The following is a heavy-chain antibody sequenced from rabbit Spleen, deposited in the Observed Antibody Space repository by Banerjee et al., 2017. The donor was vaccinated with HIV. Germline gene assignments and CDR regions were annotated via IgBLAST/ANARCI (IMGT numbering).Heavy chain of an antibody. D-gene: IGHD1-1*01. CDR3: ARDTSTSFSTYGMDL. J-gene: IGHJ6*01. CDR1: GFSFSSGYD. V-gene: IGHV1S40*01. CDR2: SYAGSSGST. Sequence: QSLEESGGDLVKPGASLTLTCTASGFSFSSGYDMCWVRQAPGKGLEWIACSYAGSSGSTYSAIWAKGRFTISKPSSTTVTLQMTSLTAADTATYFCARDTSTSFSTYGMDLWGPGTLSPS.